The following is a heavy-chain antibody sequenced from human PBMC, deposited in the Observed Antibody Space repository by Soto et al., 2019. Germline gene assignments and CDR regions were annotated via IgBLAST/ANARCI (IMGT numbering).Heavy chain of an antibody. D-gene: IGHD6-6*01. CDR3: ASSSSSPTSYYYYGMDV. CDR1: GYSFTIYC. J-gene: IGHJ6*02. Sequence: GESLKISGKGSGYSFTIYCIGWVLQMPGKGLEWMGIIYPGDSDTRYSPSFQGQVTISADKSISTAYLQWSSLKASDTAMYYCASSSSSPTSYYYYGMDVWGQGTTVTVSS. CDR2: IYPGDSDT. V-gene: IGHV5-51*01.